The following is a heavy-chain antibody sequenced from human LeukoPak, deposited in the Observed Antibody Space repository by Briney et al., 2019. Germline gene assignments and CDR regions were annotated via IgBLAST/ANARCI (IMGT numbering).Heavy chain of an antibody. CDR3: ARDDYSNYDDFDY. J-gene: IGHJ4*02. CDR1: GYTFTGYY. D-gene: IGHD4-11*01. CDR2: INPNSGVT. Sequence: ASVKVSCRASGYTFTGYYMHWVRQSPGQRLEWMGWINPNSGVTNYAQKFQGRVTMTRDTSISTAYMELSRLRSDDTAVYYCARDDYSNYDDFDYWGQGTLVTVSS. V-gene: IGHV1-2*02.